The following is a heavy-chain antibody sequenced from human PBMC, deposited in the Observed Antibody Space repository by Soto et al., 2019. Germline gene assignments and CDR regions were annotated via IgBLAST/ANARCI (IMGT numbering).Heavy chain of an antibody. CDR1: GYTFTSYA. V-gene: IGHV1-3*01. J-gene: IGHJ4*02. D-gene: IGHD3-22*01. CDR3: ARGFQWRYYDSSGYYHY. CDR2: INAGNGNT. Sequence: ASVKVSCKASGYTFTSYAMHWVRQAPGQRLEWMGWINAGNGNTKYSQKFQGRVTITRDTSASTAYMELSSLRSEDTAVYYCARGFQWRYYDSSGYYHYWGQGTLVTVSS.